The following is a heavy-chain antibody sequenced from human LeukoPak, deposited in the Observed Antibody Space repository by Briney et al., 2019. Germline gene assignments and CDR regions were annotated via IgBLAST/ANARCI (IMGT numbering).Heavy chain of an antibody. CDR1: GGSISSGGYY. Sequence: SETLSLTCTVSGGSISSGGYYWSWIRQHPGKGLEWIGYIYYSGSTYYNPSLKSRVTIAVDTSKNQFSRKLSSVTAADTSVYYCARDSPPIGNFDYWGQGTLVTVSS. CDR3: ARDSPPIGNFDY. D-gene: IGHD1-26*01. CDR2: IYYSGST. J-gene: IGHJ4*02. V-gene: IGHV4-31*03.